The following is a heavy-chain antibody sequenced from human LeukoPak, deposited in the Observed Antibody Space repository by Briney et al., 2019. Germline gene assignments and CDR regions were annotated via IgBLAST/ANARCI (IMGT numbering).Heavy chain of an antibody. J-gene: IGHJ6*03. Sequence: SVKVSCKASGSTFSSYAISWVRQAPGQGLEWMGGIIPIFGTANYAQKFQGRVTITADESTSTAYMELSSLRSEDTAVYYCARGLAARRLYYYMDVWGKGTTVTVSS. CDR3: ARGLAARRLYYYMDV. CDR1: GSTFSSYA. V-gene: IGHV1-69*01. D-gene: IGHD6-6*01. CDR2: IIPIFGTA.